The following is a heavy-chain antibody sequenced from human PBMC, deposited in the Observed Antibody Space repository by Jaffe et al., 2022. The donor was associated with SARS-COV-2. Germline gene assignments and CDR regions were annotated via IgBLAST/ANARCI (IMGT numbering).Heavy chain of an antibody. J-gene: IGHJ6*02. CDR2: IWYDGSNK. Sequence: QVQLVESGGGVVQPGRSLRLSCAASGFTFSSYGMHWVRQAPGKGLEWVAVIWYDGSNKYYADSVKGRFTISRDNSKNTLYLQMNSLRAEDTAVYYCARDGGEYDWSNRIYYYYGMDVWGQGTTVTVSS. CDR1: GFTFSSYG. D-gene: IGHD4-4*01. V-gene: IGHV3-33*01. CDR3: ARDGGEYDWSNRIYYYYGMDV.